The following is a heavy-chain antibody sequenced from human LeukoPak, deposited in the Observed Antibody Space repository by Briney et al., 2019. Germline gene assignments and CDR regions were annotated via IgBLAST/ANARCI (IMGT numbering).Heavy chain of an antibody. J-gene: IGHJ5*02. Sequence: SETLSLTCTVSSGSISTSNYYWGWVRQPPGKALEWIGNIFYSGSTYYSPSLKSRVTISLDTSRNQFSLKLASVTAADTAIYYCAKGAGGFSYYNWFDPWGQGTLVTVSS. CDR3: AKGAGGFSYYNWFDP. CDR2: IFYSGST. CDR1: SGSISTSNYY. V-gene: IGHV4-39*07. D-gene: IGHD5-18*01.